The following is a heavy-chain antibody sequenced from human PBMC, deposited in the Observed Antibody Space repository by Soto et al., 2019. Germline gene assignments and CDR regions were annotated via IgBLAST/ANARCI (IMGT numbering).Heavy chain of an antibody. V-gene: IGHV1-3*01. CDR3: ARGIATGQLDP. CDR1: GYTFTRYT. D-gene: IGHD2-15*01. J-gene: IGHJ5*02. Sequence: ASVKVSCEASGYTFTRYTMKWVRQATGQRLGWMGWINPDNGNTKSSQKFQERVIITRDTSASTAYMDLSSLRSEDTAVYYCARGIATGQLDPWGQGTLVTVSS. CDR2: INPDNGNT.